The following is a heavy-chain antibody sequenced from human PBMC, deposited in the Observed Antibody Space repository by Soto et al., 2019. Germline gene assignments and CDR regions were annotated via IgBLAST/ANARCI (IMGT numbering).Heavy chain of an antibody. V-gene: IGHV1-3*01. CDR3: ARDCTYCGGDTGREAFDI. CDR2: MNAGNGNT. CDR1: GYTFNIYA. Sequence: QVRLEQSGADVKTPGASVKVSCQASGYTFNIYAIHWVRQAPGQRPEWMGWMNAGNGNTEYSPKFHGRVTMTRDRYARAAYMELSGLTSEDMAVYYCARDCTYCGGDTGREAFDIWGQGTMVTVS. D-gene: IGHD2-21*01. J-gene: IGHJ3*02.